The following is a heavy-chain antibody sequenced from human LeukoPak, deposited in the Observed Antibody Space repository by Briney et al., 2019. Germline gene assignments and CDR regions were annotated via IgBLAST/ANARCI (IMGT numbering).Heavy chain of an antibody. CDR2: INPNSGGT. Sequence: ASVKVSCKASGYTFTGYYMHWVRQAPGQALEWMGWINPNSGGTNYAQKFQGRVTMTRDTSISTAYMELSRLRSDDTAVYYCARPYCSSTSCYKSRAWWFDPWGQGTLVTVSS. V-gene: IGHV1-2*02. D-gene: IGHD2-2*02. CDR1: GYTFTGYY. J-gene: IGHJ5*02. CDR3: ARPYCSSTSCYKSRAWWFDP.